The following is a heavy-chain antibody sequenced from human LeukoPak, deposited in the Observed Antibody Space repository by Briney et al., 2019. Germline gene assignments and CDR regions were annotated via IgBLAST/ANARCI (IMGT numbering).Heavy chain of an antibody. J-gene: IGHJ3*02. V-gene: IGHV3-33*01. CDR2: IWYDGSNK. CDR3: ARDLGKGRGAFDI. D-gene: IGHD5-12*01. Sequence: GGSLRLSCAASGFTFSSYGMHWVRQAPGKGLEWVAVIWYDGSNKYYADFVKGRFTISRDNSKNTLYLRMNSLRAEDTAVYYCARDLGKGRGAFDIWGQGTMVTVSS. CDR1: GFTFSSYG.